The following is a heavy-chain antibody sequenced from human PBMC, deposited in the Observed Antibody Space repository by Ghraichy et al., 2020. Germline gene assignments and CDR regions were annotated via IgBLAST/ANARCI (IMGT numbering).Heavy chain of an antibody. CDR1: GDSISSVTYF. CDR2: ISARGTT. J-gene: IGHJ5*02. CDR3: ARAGSSNFDPVDR. Sequence: SETLSLTCSVSGDSISSVTYFWNCIRQPAGKGLQWIVRISARGTTNYTPSLKSLLTFSMDTSKNPFSLKLSSVTAADTAVYYCARAGSSNFDPVDRWGQGTLVTVSS. V-gene: IGHV4-61*02. D-gene: IGHD4-11*01.